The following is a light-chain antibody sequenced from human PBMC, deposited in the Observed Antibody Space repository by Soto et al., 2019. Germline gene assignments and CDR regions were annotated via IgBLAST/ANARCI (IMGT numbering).Light chain of an antibody. Sequence: DIQMTQSPSALSASVGYRVTITCRASERIRYWLAWYQQKPGKAPKLLIYQASRLESGVPSRFSGSGSGTEFTLTISSLQPEDFATYYCQQCNTYPYTFGHGTKLEIK. J-gene: IGKJ2*01. CDR1: ERIRYW. CDR2: QAS. CDR3: QQCNTYPYT. V-gene: IGKV1-5*03.